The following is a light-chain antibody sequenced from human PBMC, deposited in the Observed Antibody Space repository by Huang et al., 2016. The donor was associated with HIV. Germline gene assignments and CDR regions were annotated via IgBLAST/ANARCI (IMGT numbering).Light chain of an antibody. CDR1: QSIDSY. J-gene: IGKJ4*01. V-gene: IGKV1-39*01. CDR2: AAS. Sequence: DIQMTQSPSSLSASVGDRVTITCRASQSIDSYLNWYQQKPGKAPKVLIYAASRLQSGVPSRFSGSGSGTDFTLTISSLQPEDFATYYCQQSYSMPLTFGGGTKVEIK. CDR3: QQSYSMPLT.